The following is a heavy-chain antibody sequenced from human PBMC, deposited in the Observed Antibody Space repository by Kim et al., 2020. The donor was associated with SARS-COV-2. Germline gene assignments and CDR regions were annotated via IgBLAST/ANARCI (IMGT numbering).Heavy chain of an antibody. J-gene: IGHJ4*02. CDR1: GYTFTGYY. CDR2: INCHNGGT. V-gene: IGHV1-2*06. CDR3: ARVEIPSLG. Sequence: ASVKVSCKASGYTFTGYYIHWVRQAPGQGLEWLGRINCHNGGTSYAQKFQGRVTMTRDTSISTAYLDLRRLRSDDTAIYFCARVEIPSLGWGQGSLVTVSS. D-gene: IGHD3-16*01.